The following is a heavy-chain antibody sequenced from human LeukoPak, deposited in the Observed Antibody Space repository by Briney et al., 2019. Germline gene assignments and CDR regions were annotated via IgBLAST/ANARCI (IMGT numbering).Heavy chain of an antibody. CDR3: ARSRNDYYYYYGMDV. J-gene: IGHJ6*02. Sequence: GGSLRLSCAASGFTFSSYWMSWVRQAPGKGLEGVANIKQDGSEKYYVDSVKGRFTISRDNAKNSLYLQMNSLRAEDTAVYYCARSRNDYYYYYGMDVWGQGTTVTVSS. CDR1: GFTFSSYW. V-gene: IGHV3-7*01. CDR2: IKQDGSEK.